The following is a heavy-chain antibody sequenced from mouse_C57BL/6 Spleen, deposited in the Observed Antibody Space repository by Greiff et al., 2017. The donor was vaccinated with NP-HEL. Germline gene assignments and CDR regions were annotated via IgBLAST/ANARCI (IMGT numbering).Heavy chain of an antibody. CDR2: IYPGDGDT. CDR1: GYAFSSSW. CDR3: ARRTAQTSWFAY. Sequence: VQLQQSGPELVKPGASVKISCKASGYAFSSSWMNWVKQRPGKGLEWIGRIYPGDGDTNYNGKFKGKATLTADKSSSTAYMQLSSLTSEDSAVYFCARRTAQTSWFAYGGQGTLVTVSA. J-gene: IGHJ3*01. V-gene: IGHV1-82*01. D-gene: IGHD3-2*02.